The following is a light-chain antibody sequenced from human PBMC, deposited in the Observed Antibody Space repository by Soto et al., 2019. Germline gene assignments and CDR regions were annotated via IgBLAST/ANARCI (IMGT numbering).Light chain of an antibody. CDR2: AAS. Sequence: DIPMTQSPSSLSASVGDSVTITCRASQNIKTYLNWYQQKPGKAPNLLIYAASSLHSGVPSRFGGSGSGTDFTLTISSLQPEDFATYYCQQSFSSPPWTFGQGTKVEIK. CDR3: QQSFSSPPWT. J-gene: IGKJ1*01. CDR1: QNIKTY. V-gene: IGKV1-39*01.